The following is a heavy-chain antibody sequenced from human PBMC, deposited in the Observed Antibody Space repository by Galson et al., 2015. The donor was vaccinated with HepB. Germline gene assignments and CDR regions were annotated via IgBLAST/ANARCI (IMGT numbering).Heavy chain of an antibody. CDR1: GYTFTGYY. Sequence: SVKVSCKASGYTFTGYYMHWVRQAPGQGLEWMGWINPNSGGTNYAQKFQGRVTMTRDTSISTAYMELSRLRSDDTAVYYCARGTGYSSSWPPSYYWGQGTLVTVSS. V-gene: IGHV1-2*02. CDR2: INPNSGGT. D-gene: IGHD6-13*01. J-gene: IGHJ4*02. CDR3: ARGTGYSSSWPPSYY.